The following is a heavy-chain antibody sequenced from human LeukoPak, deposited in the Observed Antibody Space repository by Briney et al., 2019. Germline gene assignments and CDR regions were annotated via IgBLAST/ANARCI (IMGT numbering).Heavy chain of an antibody. CDR3: AKAGIVVVITPFDY. Sequence: PGGSLRLSCAASGFTFSSYGMHWVRQAPGKGLEWVAVISYDGSNKYYADSVKGRFTISRDNSKNTLYLQMNSLRAEDTAVYYCAKAGIVVVITPFDYWGQGTLVTVSS. J-gene: IGHJ4*02. V-gene: IGHV3-30*18. D-gene: IGHD3-22*01. CDR1: GFTFSSYG. CDR2: ISYDGSNK.